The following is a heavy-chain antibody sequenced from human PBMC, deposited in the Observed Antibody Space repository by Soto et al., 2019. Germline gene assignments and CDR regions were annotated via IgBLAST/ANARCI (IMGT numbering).Heavy chain of an antibody. J-gene: IGHJ4*02. CDR3: ARDLGYYDSSGYYVGPTNSFDY. V-gene: IGHV3-30-3*01. Sequence: QVQLVESGGGVVQPGRSLRLSCAASGFTFSSYAMHWVRQAPGKGLEWVAVISYDGSNKYYADSVKGRFTISRDNSKNXLYXQXTSLRAEDTAVYYCARDLGYYDSSGYYVGPTNSFDYWGQGTLVTVSS. D-gene: IGHD3-22*01. CDR1: GFTFSSYA. CDR2: ISYDGSNK.